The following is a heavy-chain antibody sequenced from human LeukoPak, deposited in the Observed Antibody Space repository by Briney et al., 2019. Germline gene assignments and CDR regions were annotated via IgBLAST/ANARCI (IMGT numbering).Heavy chain of an antibody. CDR1: GFTVSSNY. J-gene: IGHJ6*03. CDR3: AREEYSSSVGHYYYMDV. D-gene: IGHD6-6*01. Sequence: PGGSLRLSCAASGFTVSSNYMSWVRQAPGKGLEWVSVIYSGGSTYSADSVKGRFTISRDNSKNTLYLQMNSLRAEDTAVYYCAREEYSSSVGHYYYMDVWGKGTTVTVSS. V-gene: IGHV3-66*02. CDR2: IYSGGST.